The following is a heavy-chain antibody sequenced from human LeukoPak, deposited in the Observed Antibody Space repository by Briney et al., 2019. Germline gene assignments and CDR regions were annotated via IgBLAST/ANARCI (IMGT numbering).Heavy chain of an antibody. CDR2: MSDSGGST. D-gene: IGHD2-21*02. J-gene: IGHJ3*02. V-gene: IGHV3-23*01. CDR3: AREVVTTAGAFDI. CDR1: GFTFSIYD. Sequence: GGSLRLSCAASGFTFSIYDMSWVRQAPGKGLEWVSVMSDSGGSTYYADSVKGRFTISRDNYKNTLYLQMNSLRAEDTAVYYCAREVVTTAGAFDIWGQGTMVTVSS.